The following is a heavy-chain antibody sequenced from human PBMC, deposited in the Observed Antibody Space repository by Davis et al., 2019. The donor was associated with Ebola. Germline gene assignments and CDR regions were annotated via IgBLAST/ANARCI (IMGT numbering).Heavy chain of an antibody. CDR2: ISQSGKT. CDR3: ARVLTAFDD. Sequence: SETLSLTCTVSGDSISSGSYSWSWIRQPPGKGLQWIGYISQSGKTYYNPSLQSRVTISVDRSKNQFFLRLSSVIAADTAVYFCARVLTAFDDWGQGTLVTVSS. CDR1: GDSISSGSYS. J-gene: IGHJ4*02. V-gene: IGHV4-30-2*01.